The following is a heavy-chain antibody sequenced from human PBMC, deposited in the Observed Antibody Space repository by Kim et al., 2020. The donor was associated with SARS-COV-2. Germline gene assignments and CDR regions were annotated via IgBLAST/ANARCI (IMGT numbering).Heavy chain of an antibody. D-gene: IGHD3-9*01. Sequence: NPSLKGRVTISVDTSKNQFSLKLSSVTAADTAVYYCARHGPKYLTGYLDYWGQGTLVTVSS. V-gene: IGHV4-39*01. CDR3: ARHGPKYLTGYLDY. J-gene: IGHJ4*02.